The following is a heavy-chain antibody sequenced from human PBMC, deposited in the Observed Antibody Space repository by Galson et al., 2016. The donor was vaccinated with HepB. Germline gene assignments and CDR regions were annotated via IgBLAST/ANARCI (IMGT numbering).Heavy chain of an antibody. CDR3: ARRRYYSNSSGYFSWFDP. V-gene: IGHV2-5*02. D-gene: IGHD3-22*01. J-gene: IGHJ5*02. Sequence: PALVKPPQTLTLTCTFSGFSLRSSGVGVGWIRQPPGKALEWLALIYWDDDKRYSPSLKSRLTITKDTSKNQVVLTMTNMDPVDTATYFCARRRYYSNSSGYFSWFDPWGQGTLVTVSS. CDR2: IYWDDDK. CDR1: GFSLRSSGVG.